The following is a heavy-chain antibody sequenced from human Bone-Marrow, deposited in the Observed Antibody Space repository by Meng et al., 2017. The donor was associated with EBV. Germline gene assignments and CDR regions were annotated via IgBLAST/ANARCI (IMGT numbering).Heavy chain of an antibody. J-gene: IGHJ4*02. V-gene: IGHV3-30*18. CDR1: GFSFSTYG. CDR3: ANGPGDYYDRMGDY. D-gene: IGHD3-22*01. CDR2: ISNDESGK. Sequence: QLGESGGDVVQPGWSLRLSCAASGFSFSTYGMHWVRQAPGKGLEWVAVISNDESGKHYVDSVKGRFTISRDNSKNTLYLQMDSLRVEDTAVYYCANGPGDYYDRMGDYWGQGTLVTVSS.